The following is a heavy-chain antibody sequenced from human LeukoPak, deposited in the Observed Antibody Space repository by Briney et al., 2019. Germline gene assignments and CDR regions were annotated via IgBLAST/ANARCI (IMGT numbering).Heavy chain of an antibody. Sequence: SETLSLTCTVSGGSISSYYWRWIRQPAGKGLEWIGRIYTSGSTNYNPSLKSRDTMSVDTSKNQLSLKLSSVTAADTAVYYCASYGDYEGWFDPWGQGTLVTVSS. CDR1: GGSISSYY. CDR3: ASYGDYEGWFDP. D-gene: IGHD4-17*01. V-gene: IGHV4-4*07. J-gene: IGHJ5*02. CDR2: IYTSGST.